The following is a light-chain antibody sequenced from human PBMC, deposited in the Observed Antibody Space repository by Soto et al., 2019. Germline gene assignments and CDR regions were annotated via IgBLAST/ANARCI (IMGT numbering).Light chain of an antibody. CDR1: SSNIGSNY. Sequence: QSVLTQPPSASGTPGQRVTISCSGSSSNIGSNYVYWYQQLPGIAPKLLIFGNNNRPSGVPDRFSGSKSGTSASLAITGLQAEDEGDYYCQSFDRGPSGVYVFGTGTKVTVL. CDR3: QSFDRGPSGVYV. J-gene: IGLJ1*01. CDR2: GNN. V-gene: IGLV1-40*01.